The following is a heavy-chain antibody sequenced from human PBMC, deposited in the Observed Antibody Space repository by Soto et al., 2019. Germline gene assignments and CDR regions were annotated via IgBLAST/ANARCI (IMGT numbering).Heavy chain of an antibody. J-gene: IGHJ4*02. D-gene: IGHD2-2*01. CDR3: ARGRYCSSTSCYAGDYYFDY. V-gene: IGHV3-72*01. CDR1: GFTFSDHY. Sequence: GGSLRLSCAASGFTFSDHYMDWVRQAPGKGLEWVGRTRNKANSYTTEYAASVKGRFTILRDDSKNSLYLQMNSLKTEDTAVYYCARGRYCSSTSCYAGDYYFDYWGQGTLVTVSS. CDR2: TRNKANSYTT.